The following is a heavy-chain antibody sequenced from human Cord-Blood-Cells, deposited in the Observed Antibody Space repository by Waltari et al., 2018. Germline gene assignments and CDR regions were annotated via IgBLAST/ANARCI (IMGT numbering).Heavy chain of an antibody. CDR1: GFTFSSYG. CDR3: AKDSKTGGSGSYYYYYYMDV. J-gene: IGHJ6*03. CDR2: ISYDGSNK. D-gene: IGHD3-10*01. Sequence: VQPGRSLRLSCAASGFTFSSYGMHWVRQAPGKGLEWVAVISYDGSNKYYADSVKGRFTISRDNSKNTLYLQMNSLRAEDTAVYYCAKDSKTGGSGSYYYYYYMDVWDKGTTVTVSS. V-gene: IGHV3-30*18.